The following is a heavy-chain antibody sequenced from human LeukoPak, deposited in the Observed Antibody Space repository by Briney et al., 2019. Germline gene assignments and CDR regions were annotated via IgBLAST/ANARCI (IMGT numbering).Heavy chain of an antibody. D-gene: IGHD2/OR15-2a*01. CDR2: KYRSGTT. J-gene: IGHJ2*01. CDR3: ARLKDFTGKEYYFFDL. V-gene: IGHV4-4*02. Sequence: SGTLSLTCTMSGDSISNSMLWSWVPQPPGKGLEWVGEKYRSGTTNYNPYLKSRVTISTDNSKNQVSLELNSVTAADTAVYFCARLKDFTGKEYYFFDLWGRGTLVTVSS. CDR1: GDSISNSML.